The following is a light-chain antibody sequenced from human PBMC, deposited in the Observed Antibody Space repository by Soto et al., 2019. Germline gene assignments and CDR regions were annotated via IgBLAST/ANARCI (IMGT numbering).Light chain of an antibody. CDR2: WAS. Sequence: DIVMTQSPDSLAVSLGERATINCKSSQSVLYSSNNKNNLAWYQKKPGQPPTLLIYWASTRESGVPDRFSGSGSGTDFTLTISSLQADDVAVYYCHQSYTVPWTFGQGTKVEIK. CDR1: QSVLYSSNNKNN. V-gene: IGKV4-1*01. J-gene: IGKJ1*01. CDR3: HQSYTVPWT.